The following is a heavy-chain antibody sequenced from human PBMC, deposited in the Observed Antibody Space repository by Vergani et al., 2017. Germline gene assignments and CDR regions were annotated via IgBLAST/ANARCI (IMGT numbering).Heavy chain of an antibody. Sequence: QVQLQQWGAGLVKPSQTLSLTCTVSGGSISSGSYYWSWIRQPAGKGLEWIGRIYTSGSTNYNPSLKSRVTISVDTSKNQFSLKLSSVTAADTAVYYCARAAGTQFPYYYYYGMDVWGQGTTVTVSS. CDR3: ARAAGTQFPYYYYYGMDV. CDR1: GGSISSGSYY. CDR2: IYTSGST. V-gene: IGHV4-61*02. J-gene: IGHJ6*02. D-gene: IGHD6-19*01.